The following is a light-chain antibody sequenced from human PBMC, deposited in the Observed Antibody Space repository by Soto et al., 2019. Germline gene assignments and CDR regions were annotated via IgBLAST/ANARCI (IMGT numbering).Light chain of an antibody. CDR2: EVS. V-gene: IGLV2-14*01. CDR3: SSYTSSRGV. Sequence: QSALTQPASVSGSPGQSITISCTGTSRDVGGHNYVSWYQQHPGKAPKLMIYEVSNRPSGVSNRFSGSKSGNTASLTISGLQAEDEADYYCSSYTSSRGVFGTGTKVTVL. CDR1: SRDVGGHNY. J-gene: IGLJ1*01.